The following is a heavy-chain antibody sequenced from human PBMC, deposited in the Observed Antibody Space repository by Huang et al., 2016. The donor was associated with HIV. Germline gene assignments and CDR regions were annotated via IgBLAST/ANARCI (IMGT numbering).Heavy chain of an antibody. Sequence: QVQVQESGPGLVKPSQTLSLTCTVSGGSINNGTYYWSWIRQPAGKGLEWIGLSFTSGVTNYHPPTKSRLTFSVETSKNQFSLRLSSVTTADTAVYYCAAVGRHYDGSGYYYLAFDIWGRGTMVTVSS. CDR3: AAVGRHYDGSGYYYLAFDI. CDR1: GGSINNGTYY. CDR2: SFTSGVT. D-gene: IGHD3-22*01. J-gene: IGHJ3*02. V-gene: IGHV4-61*09.